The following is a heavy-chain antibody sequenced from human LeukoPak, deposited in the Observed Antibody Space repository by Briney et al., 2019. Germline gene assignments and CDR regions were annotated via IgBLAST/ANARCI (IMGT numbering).Heavy chain of an antibody. D-gene: IGHD4-23*01. CDR3: AKDILPTTVVTPGRDAFDI. Sequence: PGGSLRLSCAASGFTFDDYVMHWVRRAPAKGLEWVSLSSGDGVTTYYADSVKGRFTISRDNSKNSLYLQMNSLRTEDTALYYCAKDILPTTVVTPGRDAFDIWGQGTMVTVSS. CDR2: SSGDGVTT. J-gene: IGHJ3*02. V-gene: IGHV3-43*02. CDR1: GFTFDDYV.